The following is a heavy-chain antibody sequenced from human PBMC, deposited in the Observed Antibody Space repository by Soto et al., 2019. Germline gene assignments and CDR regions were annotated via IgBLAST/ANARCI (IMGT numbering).Heavy chain of an antibody. D-gene: IGHD2-2*01. CDR2: ISAYTDDP. CDR3: ARVIPGAEAWFDP. Sequence: APAKVSCKASGYTFTNFGVTWVRQDPGQGLEWMGWISAYTDDPNYAQKFQGRVTMTIDTSTSTAYMDLRSLTSDDTAVYYCARVIPGAEAWFDPWGQGTLVTVSS. V-gene: IGHV1-18*01. J-gene: IGHJ5*02. CDR1: GYTFTNFG.